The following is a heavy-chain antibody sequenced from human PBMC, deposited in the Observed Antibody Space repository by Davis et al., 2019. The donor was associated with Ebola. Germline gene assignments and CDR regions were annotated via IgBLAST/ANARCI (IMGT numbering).Heavy chain of an antibody. Sequence: SETLSLTCTVSGGSISSGGYYWSWIRQHPGKGLEWIGYIYYSGSTNYNPSLKNRVTISVDTSKNQFSLKLSSVTAADTAVYYCARVTRGWASIDYWGQGTLVTVSS. V-gene: IGHV4-61*08. CDR2: IYYSGST. J-gene: IGHJ4*02. CDR1: GGSISSGGYY. CDR3: ARVTRGWASIDY. D-gene: IGHD5-12*01.